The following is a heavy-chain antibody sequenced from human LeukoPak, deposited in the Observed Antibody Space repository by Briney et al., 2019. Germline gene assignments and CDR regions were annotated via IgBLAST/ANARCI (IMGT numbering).Heavy chain of an antibody. D-gene: IGHD2-15*01. Sequence: ASVKVSCKASGYTFTSYDINWVRQATGQGLEWMGWMNPNSGNTGYAQKFQGRVTMTRNTSIRTAYMELSSLRSEDTAVYYCARGRYCIGGTCYSGWFAPGAQGTLV. CDR2: MNPNSGNT. J-gene: IGHJ5*02. CDR1: GYTFTSYD. CDR3: ARGRYCIGGTCYSGWFAP. V-gene: IGHV1-8*01.